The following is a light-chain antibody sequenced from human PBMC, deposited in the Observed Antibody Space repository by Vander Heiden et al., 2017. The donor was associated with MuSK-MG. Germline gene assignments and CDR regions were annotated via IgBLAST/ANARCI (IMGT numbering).Light chain of an antibody. V-gene: IGLV2-11*01. J-gene: IGLJ3*02. CDR2: DVS. Sequence: QSSWAQPRPVSGSPGQSVTISCTGTSSDVGGYNYVSWYQQHPGKAPKLMIYDVSKRPSGVPDRFSGSKSGNTASLTISGLQAEDEADYYCCSYAGSYIWVFGGGTKLTVL. CDR3: CSYAGSYIWV. CDR1: SSDVGGYNY.